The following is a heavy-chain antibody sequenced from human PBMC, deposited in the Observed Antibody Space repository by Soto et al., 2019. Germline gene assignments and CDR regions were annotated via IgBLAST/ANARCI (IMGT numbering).Heavy chain of an antibody. Sequence: EVQLLESGGDLVQPGGSLRLSCAASGFTFSSYDMRWVRQAPGKGLEWVSTISGGGDRTYYADSVKGRFTVSRDNSKNTLYLQMNSLRVEDTAKYYCAKRDHGSGEYYGMDVWGPGATVTVSS. D-gene: IGHD3-10*01. CDR1: GFTFSSYD. V-gene: IGHV3-23*01. J-gene: IGHJ6*02. CDR3: AKRDHGSGEYYGMDV. CDR2: ISGGGDRT.